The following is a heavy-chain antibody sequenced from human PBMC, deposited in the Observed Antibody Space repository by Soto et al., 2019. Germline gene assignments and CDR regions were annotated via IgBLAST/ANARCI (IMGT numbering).Heavy chain of an antibody. D-gene: IGHD6-6*01. V-gene: IGHV3-11*01. CDR2: ISSGSTVI. Sequence: PGGSLRLSCAASGFTFGDYYMSWIRQAPGKGLEWLSYISSGSTVIYYADSVKGRFTISRDNAKKSLYLQMNSLRAEDTAVYYCARGIAALAFDIWGQGTMVTVS. CDR3: ARGIAALAFDI. J-gene: IGHJ3*02. CDR1: GFTFGDYY.